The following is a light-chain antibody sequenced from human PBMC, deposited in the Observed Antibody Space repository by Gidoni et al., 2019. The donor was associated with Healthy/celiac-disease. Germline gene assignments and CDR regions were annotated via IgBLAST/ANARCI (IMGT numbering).Light chain of an antibody. CDR3: QQRSRT. Sequence: EIVLTQSPATLSLSPGERATLSCRASQSVSSYLAWYQQKPGQAPRLLIYEASNRATGIPARFSGSGSGTDFTLTISSLEPEDFAVYYCQQRSRTFGQGTRLEIK. J-gene: IGKJ5*01. CDR1: QSVSSY. CDR2: EAS. V-gene: IGKV3-11*01.